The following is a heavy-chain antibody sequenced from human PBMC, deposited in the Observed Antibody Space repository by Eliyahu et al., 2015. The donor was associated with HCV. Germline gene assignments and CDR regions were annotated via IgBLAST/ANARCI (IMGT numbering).Heavy chain of an antibody. CDR3: AREGGGTYYDFWNDDYIWWFDL. CDR1: GGSISRGSYY. Sequence: QVELQESGPGLVKPSQTLSLTCTVSGGSISRGSYYWSWIRQPAGKGLEWIGRIYTSGSTNHNPSLKSRVTISVDTSKNQISLKLSSVSAADTAVYYCAREGGGTYYDFWNDDYIWWFDLWGQGTLVTVSS. V-gene: IGHV4-61*02. J-gene: IGHJ5*02. D-gene: IGHD3-3*01. CDR2: IYTSGST.